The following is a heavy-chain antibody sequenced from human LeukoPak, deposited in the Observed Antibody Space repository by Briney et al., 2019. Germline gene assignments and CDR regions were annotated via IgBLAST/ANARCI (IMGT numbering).Heavy chain of an antibody. CDR2: INHSGST. D-gene: IGHD6-6*01. Sequence: SETLSLTCAVYGGSFSGYFWSWFRQPPGKGLEWIGKINHSGSTNYNPSLKSRVTISVDTSKNQFSLKLSSVTAADTAVYYCARGTKLLAARRLGWFDPWGQGTLVTVSS. CDR1: GGSFSGYF. CDR3: ARGTKLLAARRLGWFDP. V-gene: IGHV4-34*01. J-gene: IGHJ5*02.